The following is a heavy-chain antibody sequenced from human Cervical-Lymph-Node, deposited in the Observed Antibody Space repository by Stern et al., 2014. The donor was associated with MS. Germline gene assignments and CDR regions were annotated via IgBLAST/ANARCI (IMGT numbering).Heavy chain of an antibody. CDR2: MYPGDSDT. CDR1: GYSFTSYW. CDR3: ARHCAKREQCAFDY. J-gene: IGHJ4*02. Sequence: VQLVESGAEVKKPGESLKISCKGFGYSFTSYWIGWVRQMPGKGLEWMGFMYPGDSDTRYSPSFQGQVTISADKSISTAYLQWSSLKASDTAMYYCARHCAKREQCAFDYWGQGTLVTVSS. D-gene: IGHD6-19*01. V-gene: IGHV5-51*01.